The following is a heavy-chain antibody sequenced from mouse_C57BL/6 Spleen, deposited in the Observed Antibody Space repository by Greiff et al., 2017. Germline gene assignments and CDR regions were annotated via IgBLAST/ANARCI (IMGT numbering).Heavy chain of an antibody. CDR2: IRNKANGYTT. CDR3: ARRSDWYFDV. V-gene: IGHV7-3*01. CDR1: GFTFTDYY. J-gene: IGHJ1*03. Sequence: DVKLVESGGGLVQPGGSLSLSCAASGFTFTDYYMSWVRQPPGKALEWLGFIRNKANGYTTEYSASVKGRFTISRDNSQSILYLQMNALRAEDSATYYCARRSDWYFDVWGTGTTVTVSS.